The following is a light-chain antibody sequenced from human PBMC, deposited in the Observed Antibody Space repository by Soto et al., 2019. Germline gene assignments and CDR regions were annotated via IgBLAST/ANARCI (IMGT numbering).Light chain of an antibody. CDR3: TSPTAGSLDV. CDR2: MVS. CDR1: SSDVGNYNY. Sequence: QSALTQPASVSGSPGQSITISCTGTSSDVGNYNYVSWYQQYPGRVPKLLIYMVSNRPSGVSNRFSGSKSGNTASLTISGLQAEDEADYFCTSPTAGSLDVFGTGTKVTVL. V-gene: IGLV2-14*01. J-gene: IGLJ1*01.